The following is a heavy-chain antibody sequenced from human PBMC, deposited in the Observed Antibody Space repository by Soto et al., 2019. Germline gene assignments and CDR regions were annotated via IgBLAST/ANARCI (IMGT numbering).Heavy chain of an antibody. J-gene: IGHJ6*02. CDR1: GYTFTSYY. CDR3: AREWYCSSTSCYALYYYYYGMDV. CDR2: INPSGGST. V-gene: IGHV1-46*01. Sequence: ASVKVSCKASGYTFTSYYMHWVRQAPGQGLEWMGIINPSGGSTSYAQKFQGRVTITRDTSTSTAYMELSRLRSEDTAVYYCAREWYCSSTSCYALYYYYYGMDVWGQGTTVTVSS. D-gene: IGHD2-2*01.